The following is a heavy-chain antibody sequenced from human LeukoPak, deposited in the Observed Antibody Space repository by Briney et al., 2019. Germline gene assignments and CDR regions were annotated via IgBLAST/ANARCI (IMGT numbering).Heavy chain of an antibody. Sequence: GRSLRLSCTASGFTFGDYAMSWVRQAPGKGLEWVGFIRGKAYGGTTEYAASVKGRFTISRDDSKTIAYLQMSSLKTEDTAMYYCTRADTNYGGAFDIWGQGTTVTVSS. CDR1: GFTFGDYA. D-gene: IGHD4-23*01. V-gene: IGHV3-49*04. J-gene: IGHJ3*02. CDR2: IRGKAYGGTT. CDR3: TRADTNYGGAFDI.